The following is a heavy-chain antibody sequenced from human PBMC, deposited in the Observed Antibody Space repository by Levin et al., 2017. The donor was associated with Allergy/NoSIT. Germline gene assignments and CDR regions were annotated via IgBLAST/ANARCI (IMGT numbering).Heavy chain of an antibody. CDR2: ISDDGGNK. CDR1: GFTFSSYS. D-gene: IGHD6-13*01. CDR3: ARSSSSWLNDAFDI. J-gene: IGHJ3*02. Sequence: GGSLRLSCAASGFTFSSYSMNWVRQAPGKGLEWVTLISDDGGNKHYADSVKGRFTISRDNSKNTMFLQMNSLRAEDTAVYYCARSSSSWLNDAFDIWGQGTMVTVSS. V-gene: IGHV3-30*03.